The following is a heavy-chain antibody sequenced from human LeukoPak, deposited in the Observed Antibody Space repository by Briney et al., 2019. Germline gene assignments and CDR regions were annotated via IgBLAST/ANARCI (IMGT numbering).Heavy chain of an antibody. J-gene: IGHJ4*02. CDR2: INPNSGGT. V-gene: IGHV1-2*02. CDR3: VRYGSGYHEGNDY. CDR1: GYTFTGYY. D-gene: IGHD3-22*01. Sequence: ASVKVSCKASGYTFTGYYMHWVRQAPGQGLEWMGWINPNSGGTNYAQKFQGRVTMTRDTSISTAYMELSRLRSDDTAVYYCVRYGSGYHEGNDYWGQGTLVTVSS.